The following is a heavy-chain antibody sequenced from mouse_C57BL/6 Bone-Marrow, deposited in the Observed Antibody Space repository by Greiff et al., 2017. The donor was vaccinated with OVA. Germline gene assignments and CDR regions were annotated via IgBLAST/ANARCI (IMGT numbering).Heavy chain of an antibody. J-gene: IGHJ3*01. V-gene: IGHV7-1*01. CDR1: GFTFSDFY. D-gene: IGHD4-1*01. CDR2: IKNKANDYTT. CDR3: ARDASLTGTRFAY. Sequence: EVKLVESGGGLVQSGRSLRLSCATSGFTFSDFYMEWVRQAPGKGLEWIAAIKNKANDYTTAYSASVKGRFIVSRDTSQTITYPQMNAVRSEDTAMYYSARDASLTGTRFAYWGQGTLVTVSA.